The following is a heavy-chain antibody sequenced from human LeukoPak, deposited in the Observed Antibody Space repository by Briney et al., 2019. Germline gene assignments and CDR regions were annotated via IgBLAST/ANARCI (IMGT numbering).Heavy chain of an antibody. J-gene: IGHJ4*02. CDR3: ARHAFRYGLGNPFNY. V-gene: IGHV4-34*01. CDR2: INHSGGT. CDR1: GGSFSGYY. D-gene: IGHD3-10*01. Sequence: SETLSLTCAVHGGSFSGYYWSWIRQSPRKGLEWIGEINHSGGTNYNPSLRSRVTLSVDTSNNQFSLKLTSVPAADTAVYYCARHAFRYGLGNPFNYWSQGTLVTVSS.